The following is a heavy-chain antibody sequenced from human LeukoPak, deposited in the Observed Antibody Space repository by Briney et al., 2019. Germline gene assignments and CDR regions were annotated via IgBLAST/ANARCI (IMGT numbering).Heavy chain of an antibody. CDR3: AKESDDSSGAQH. CDR1: GFTFSSYG. V-gene: IGHV3-30*18. J-gene: IGHJ1*01. CDR2: ISYDGSNK. Sequence: GGSLRLSCAASGFTFSSYGMHWVRQAPGKGLEWVAVISYDGSNKYYADSVKGRFTISRDNSKNTLYLQMNSLRAEDTAVYYCAKESDDSSGAQHWGQGTLVSVSS. D-gene: IGHD3-22*01.